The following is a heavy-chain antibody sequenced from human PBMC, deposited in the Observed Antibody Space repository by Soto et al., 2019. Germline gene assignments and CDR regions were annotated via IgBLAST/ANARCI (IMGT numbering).Heavy chain of an antibody. V-gene: IGHV3-30*18. J-gene: IGHJ5*02. CDR2: ISYDGSNK. Sequence: QVQLVESGGGVVQPGRSLRLSCAASGFTFSSYGMHWVRQAPGKGLESVAVISYDGSNKYYADSVKGRFTISRDNSKNTLYLQMNSLRAEDTAVYYCAKDRYTGYSSGWDDNWFDPWGQGTLVTVSS. CDR3: AKDRYTGYSSGWDDNWFDP. D-gene: IGHD6-19*01. CDR1: GFTFSSYG.